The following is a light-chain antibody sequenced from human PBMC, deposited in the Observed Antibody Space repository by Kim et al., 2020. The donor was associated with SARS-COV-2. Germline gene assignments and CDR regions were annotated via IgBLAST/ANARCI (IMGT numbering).Light chain of an antibody. J-gene: IGLJ3*02. V-gene: IGLV2-8*01. Sequence: GHAVNISYTGTCSDDGGNNDVSWYQQHPGKAPKFMIYEVSKRPSGVPDRLSGSKSGNTASLTVSGLQAEDEADYYCSSYAGSNNWVFGGGTQLTVL. CDR2: EVS. CDR1: CSDDGGNND. CDR3: SSYAGSNNWV.